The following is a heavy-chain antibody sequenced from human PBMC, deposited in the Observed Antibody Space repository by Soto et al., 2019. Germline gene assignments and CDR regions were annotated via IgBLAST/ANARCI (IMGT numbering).Heavy chain of an antibody. J-gene: IGHJ6*02. Sequence: SETLSLTCAVYGGSFSVYYWSWIRHPPGKGLEWIGEINHSGSTNYNPSLKSRVTISVDTSKNQFSLKLSSVTAADTAVYYCARGRRYRIAVAGTGRYYYYGMDVWGQGTTVTVSS. D-gene: IGHD6-19*01. CDR2: INHSGST. CDR1: GGSFSVYY. CDR3: ARGRRYRIAVAGTGRYYYYGMDV. V-gene: IGHV4-34*01.